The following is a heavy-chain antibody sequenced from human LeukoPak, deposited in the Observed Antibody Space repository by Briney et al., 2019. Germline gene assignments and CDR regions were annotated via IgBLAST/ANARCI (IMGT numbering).Heavy chain of an antibody. CDR1: GFTFSSYA. CDR2: ISGSGGST. J-gene: IGHJ4*02. Sequence: GGSLRLSCAASGFTFSSYAMSWVRQAPGKGLEWVSAISGSGGSTYYADSVKGRFTISRDNSKNTLYLQMNGLRAEDTAVYYCAKEAPGGYYDSSGYYPSPFDYWGQGTLVTVSS. D-gene: IGHD3-22*01. CDR3: AKEAPGGYYDSSGYYPSPFDY. V-gene: IGHV3-23*01.